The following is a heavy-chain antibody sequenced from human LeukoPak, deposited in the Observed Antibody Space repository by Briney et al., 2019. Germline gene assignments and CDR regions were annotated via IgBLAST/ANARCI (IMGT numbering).Heavy chain of an antibody. CDR1: GFSFSSYA. CDR2: IFPSSDEI. CDR3: ATYRQIQVPFEF. D-gene: IGHD5-18*01. J-gene: IGHJ4*02. Sequence: GGSLRLSCEATGFSFSSYAMSWVRQAPGEGLEWVSSIFPSSDEIHYADSVKGRFTISRDNSRSTLSLQMDSLRAEDTATYYCATYRQIQVPFEFWGQGTLVTVSS. V-gene: IGHV3-23*01.